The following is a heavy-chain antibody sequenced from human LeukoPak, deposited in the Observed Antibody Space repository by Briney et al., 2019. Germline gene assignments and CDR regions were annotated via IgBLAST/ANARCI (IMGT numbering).Heavy chain of an antibody. J-gene: IGHJ4*02. V-gene: IGHV4-61*02. CDR3: ARAQILVALYYFDY. CDR2: IYTSGST. Sequence: PSETLSLTCTVSGVSISSGNYYWNWVRQPAGKGLEWIGRIYTSGSTIYNPSLKSRVTISLDTSKNQFSLNLSSVTAADTAVYYCARAQILVALYYFDYWGQGTLVTVSS. D-gene: IGHD5-12*01. CDR1: GVSISSGNYY.